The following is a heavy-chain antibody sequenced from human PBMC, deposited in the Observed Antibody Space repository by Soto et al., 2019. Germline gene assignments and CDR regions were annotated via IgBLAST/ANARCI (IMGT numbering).Heavy chain of an antibody. V-gene: IGHV4-59*08. J-gene: IGHJ4*02. CDR1: GSAISSWY. CDR3: ARRYGSAIDY. Sequence: ETLSLTCTVSGSAISSWYWSWIRQPPGKGLEWIGYIYYSGSTNCNPSLKSRVTISVDTSKNQFSLKLSSVTAADTAVYYCARRYGSAIDYWGQGTLVTVSS. CDR2: IYYSGST. D-gene: IGHD1-26*01.